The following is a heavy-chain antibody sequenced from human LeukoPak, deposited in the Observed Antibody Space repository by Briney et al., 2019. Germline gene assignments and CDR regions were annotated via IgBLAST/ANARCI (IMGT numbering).Heavy chain of an antibody. V-gene: IGHV3-23*01. J-gene: IGHJ4*02. Sequence: GGSLRLSCAASGFTFSDCAMSWVRQAPGKGLEWVSSIGHTLGSTYYTESVKGRFTISRDSSKNTVFLRMNSLRAEDTAIYYCAKDPFYYGSGGPTWGQGTLVTVSS. CDR1: GFTFSDCA. CDR3: AKDPFYYGSGGPT. D-gene: IGHD3-10*01. CDR2: IGHTLGST.